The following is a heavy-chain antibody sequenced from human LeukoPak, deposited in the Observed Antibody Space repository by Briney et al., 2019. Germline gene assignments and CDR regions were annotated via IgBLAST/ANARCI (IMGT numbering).Heavy chain of an antibody. CDR3: ARKLRSSSRYNWFDP. CDR2: ISAYNGNT. CDR1: GYTFTSYG. Sequence: ASVKVSCKASGYTFTSYGISWVRQAPGQGLEWMGWISAYNGNTNYAQKLQGRVTMTTDTSTSTAYMELRSLRSDDTAVYYCARKLRSSSRYNWFDPWGQGTLVTVSS. V-gene: IGHV1-18*01. J-gene: IGHJ5*02. D-gene: IGHD6-6*01.